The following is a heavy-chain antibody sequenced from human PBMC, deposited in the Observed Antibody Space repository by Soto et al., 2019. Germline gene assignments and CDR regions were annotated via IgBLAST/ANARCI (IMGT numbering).Heavy chain of an antibody. V-gene: IGHV4-31*03. CDR1: GGSISSGGHY. J-gene: IGHJ5*02. CDR3: ARDYNRRPVGWFDP. Sequence: QVQLQESGPGLVKPSQTLSLTCTVSGGSISSGGHYWSWIRQHPGKGLEWIGHINYSGRTYYNSSLKSRVSISVDTSKNQFSLKLSSVTAADTAIYYCARDYNRRPVGWFDPWGQGTLVTVSS. CDR2: INYSGRT. D-gene: IGHD3-10*01.